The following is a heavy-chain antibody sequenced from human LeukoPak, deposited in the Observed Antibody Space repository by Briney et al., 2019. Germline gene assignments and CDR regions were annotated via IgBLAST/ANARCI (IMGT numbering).Heavy chain of an antibody. V-gene: IGHV5-51*01. Sequence: GESLKISCKGSGYSFTSCWIGWVRQMPGKGLEWMGIIYPGDSDTTYSPSFQGQVTISADKSISTAYLQWSSLKASDTAMYYCARHYYRSGSPFDYWGQGTLVTVSS. CDR2: IYPGDSDT. J-gene: IGHJ4*02. CDR3: ARHYYRSGSPFDY. D-gene: IGHD3-10*01. CDR1: GYSFTSCW.